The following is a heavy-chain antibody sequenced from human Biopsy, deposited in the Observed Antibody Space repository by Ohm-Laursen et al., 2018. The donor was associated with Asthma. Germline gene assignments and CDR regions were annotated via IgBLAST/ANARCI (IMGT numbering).Heavy chain of an antibody. V-gene: IGHV1-69*01. J-gene: IGHJ6*02. D-gene: IGHD6-19*01. CDR1: GGTFSNFA. CDR2: IMTVFGTT. Sequence: SSVKVSCKAPGGTFSNFAISWVRQAPGQGLEWLGGIMTVFGTTNYAQKFQGRVTITADESTSTAYMEVTSLRSEDTAIYYCARCQVGYSSGWTLLLKKIYYSGMDVWGQGTTVIVSS. CDR3: ARCQVGYSSGWTLLLKKIYYSGMDV.